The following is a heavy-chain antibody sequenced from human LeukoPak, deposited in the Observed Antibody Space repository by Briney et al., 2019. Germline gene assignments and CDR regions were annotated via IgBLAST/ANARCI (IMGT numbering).Heavy chain of an antibody. CDR1: GFTFSSYA. D-gene: IGHD2-21*01. J-gene: IGHJ6*03. CDR2: ISGSGGST. CDR3: ARVVGYYYYYMDV. Sequence: GGSLRLSCAASGFTFSSYAMSWVRQAPGKGLEWVSAISGSGGSTYYADSVKGRFTISRDNSKNTLYLQMNSLRAEDTAVYYCARVVGYYYYYMDVWGKGTTVTISS. V-gene: IGHV3-23*01.